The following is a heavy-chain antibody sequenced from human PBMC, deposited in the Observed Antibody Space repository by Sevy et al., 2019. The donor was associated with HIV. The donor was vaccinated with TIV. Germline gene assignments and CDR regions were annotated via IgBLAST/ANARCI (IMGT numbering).Heavy chain of an antibody. CDR1: GFTFSSYL. Sequence: GGSLRLSCAASGFTFSSYLMSWVRQAPGKGLEWLATINLDGSETFYVDSVKGRFTISRHNPRKSVYLQMTSLSAEDTAVYYCARLFYGSADYWGQGTLVTVSS. D-gene: IGHD3-10*01. CDR3: ARLFYGSADY. CDR2: INLDGSET. J-gene: IGHJ4*02. V-gene: IGHV3-7*01.